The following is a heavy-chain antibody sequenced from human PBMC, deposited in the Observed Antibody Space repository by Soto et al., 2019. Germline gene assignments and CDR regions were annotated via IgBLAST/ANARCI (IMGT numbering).Heavy chain of an antibody. J-gene: IGHJ3*01. Sequence: EVKLLESGGGLVQPGESLRLSCAASGFRFWTYSMSWVRQAPGKGLEWVSGISGDGSATSYADSLKGRFTVSRDNSKDTLFLQMNTLRVEDTAVYYCAKTRLYDNNDYHRDGFDVWGPGTAVTV. CDR3: AKTRLYDNNDYHRDGFDV. CDR2: ISGDGSAT. D-gene: IGHD5-12*01. CDR1: GFRFWTYS. V-gene: IGHV3-23*01.